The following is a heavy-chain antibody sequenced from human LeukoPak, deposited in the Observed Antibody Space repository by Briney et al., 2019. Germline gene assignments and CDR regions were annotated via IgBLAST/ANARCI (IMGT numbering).Heavy chain of an antibody. CDR2: SNHSGST. CDR1: GGSFSGYY. J-gene: IGHJ5*02. CDR3: ARGRGTYYYDSSGRYNWFDP. V-gene: IGHV4-34*01. D-gene: IGHD3-22*01. Sequence: PSETLSLTCAVYGGSFSGYYWSWIRQPPGKGLEWIGESNHSGSTNYNPSLKSRVTISVDTSKNQFSLKLSSVTAADTAVYYCARGRGTYYYDSSGRYNWFDPWGQGTLVTASS.